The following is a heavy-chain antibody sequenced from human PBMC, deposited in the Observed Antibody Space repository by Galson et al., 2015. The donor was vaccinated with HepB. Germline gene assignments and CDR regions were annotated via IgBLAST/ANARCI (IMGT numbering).Heavy chain of an antibody. V-gene: IGHV3-74*01. D-gene: IGHD3-3*01. CDR3: ARNYDFWSGYLDS. CDR1: GFTFSSYW. Sequence: SLRLSCAASGFTFSSYWMHWVRQAPGKGLVWVSRIHNDGSSTSYADSVKGRFAISRGNAKNILYLQMNSLRAEDTAVYYCARNYDFWSGYLDSWGQGTLVTVSS. CDR2: IHNDGSST. J-gene: IGHJ5*01.